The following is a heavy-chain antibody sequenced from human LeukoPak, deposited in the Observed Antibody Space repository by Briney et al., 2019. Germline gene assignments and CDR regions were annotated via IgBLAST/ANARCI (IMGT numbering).Heavy chain of an antibody. J-gene: IGHJ5*02. CDR2: IYYSGST. Sequence: PSQTLSLTCTVSGGSISSGSYYWSWIRQPPGKGLEWIGYIYYSGSTYYNPSLKSRVTISVDTSKNQFSLKLSSVTAADTAVYYCARDIIPNWFDPWGQGTLVTVSS. CDR1: GGSISSGSYY. CDR3: ARDIIPNWFDP. V-gene: IGHV4-30-4*08. D-gene: IGHD2-15*01.